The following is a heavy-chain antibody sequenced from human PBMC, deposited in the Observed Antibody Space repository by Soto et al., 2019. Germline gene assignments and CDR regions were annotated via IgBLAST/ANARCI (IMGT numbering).Heavy chain of an antibody. CDR3: ARHLTPGIAAPGR. V-gene: IGHV3-30-3*01. Sequence: QVQLVESGGGVVQPGRSLRLSCAVSGFTFSSYPMHWVRQAPGRGREWVAVISYDGNNKYYADSVKGRFTISRDNSKNTLYLQMNSLRPEDTAVYYCARHLTPGIAAPGRWGQGTLVTVSS. D-gene: IGHD6-13*01. J-gene: IGHJ4*02. CDR2: ISYDGNNK. CDR1: GFTFSSYP.